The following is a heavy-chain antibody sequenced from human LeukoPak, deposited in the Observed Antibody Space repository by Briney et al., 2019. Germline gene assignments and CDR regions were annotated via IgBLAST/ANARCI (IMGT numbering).Heavy chain of an antibody. Sequence: SVKVSCKASGYTFTSYAISWVRQAPGQGLEWMGGIIPIFGTANYAQKFQGRVTITADESTSTAYMELSSLRSEDTAVYHCAREYCSGGSCYEYYFDYWGQGTLVTVSS. CDR2: IIPIFGTA. D-gene: IGHD2-15*01. V-gene: IGHV1-69*13. CDR3: AREYCSGGSCYEYYFDY. J-gene: IGHJ4*02. CDR1: GYTFTSYA.